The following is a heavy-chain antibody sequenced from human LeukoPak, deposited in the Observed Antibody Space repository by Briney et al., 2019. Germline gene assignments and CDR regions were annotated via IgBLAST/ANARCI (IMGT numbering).Heavy chain of an antibody. J-gene: IGHJ6*03. CDR2: IYYSGSN. CDR1: GGSISSGCYY. CDR3: ARVRIQLWSNYYDYMDV. D-gene: IGHD5-18*01. Sequence: SETLSLTCTVSGGSISSGCYYWSWIRQHPGKGLEWIGYIYYSGSNYYNPSLKSRVTISVDTSKNQFSLTLSSVTAADTAVYYCARVRIQLWSNYYDYMDVWGKGTTVTVSS. V-gene: IGHV4-31*03.